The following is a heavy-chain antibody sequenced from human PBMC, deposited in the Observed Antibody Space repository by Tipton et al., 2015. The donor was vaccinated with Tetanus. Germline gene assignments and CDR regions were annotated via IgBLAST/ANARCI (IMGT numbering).Heavy chain of an antibody. J-gene: IGHJ6*02. CDR1: GGSFSGYY. Sequence: TLSLTCAVYGGSFSGYYWSWIRQPPGKGLEWIGEINHSGSTNYNPSLKSRVTISVDTSKNQFSLKLSSVPAADTAVYYCARRVGCSGGSCYPIYYYYGMDVWGQGTTVTVSS. CDR3: ARRVGCSGGSCYPIYYYYGMDV. CDR2: INHSGST. V-gene: IGHV4-34*01. D-gene: IGHD2-15*01.